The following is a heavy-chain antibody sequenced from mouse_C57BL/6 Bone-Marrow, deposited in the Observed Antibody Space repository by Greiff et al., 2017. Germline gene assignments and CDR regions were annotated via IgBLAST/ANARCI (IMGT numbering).Heavy chain of an antibody. J-gene: IGHJ1*03. CDR1: GFSLSTSGLG. D-gene: IGHD2-3*01. V-gene: IGHV8-12*01. CDR2: IYWDDDK. CDR3: ARRIDGYPYWYFDV. Sequence: QVQLQQSGPGILQSSQTLSLTCSFSGFSLSTSGLGVSWIRQPAGKGLEWLAHIYWDDDKRYNPSLNSRLTISKDTSRNQVFLKITSVDTADTATYCGARRIDGYPYWYFDVWGTGTTVTVSA.